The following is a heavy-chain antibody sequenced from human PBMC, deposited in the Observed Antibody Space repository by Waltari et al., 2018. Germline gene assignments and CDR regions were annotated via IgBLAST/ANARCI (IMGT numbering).Heavy chain of an antibody. CDR3: ASGYYDTNGHWYFDL. Sequence: EVQLVESGGGLVQPGGSLRLSCAASGFTCSDHYMDWIRQAPGKGLEWCGSIRKKANSTSTDSAESVKVRLAISSEDSTNSLYLQMNSLKTEDTAVYYCASGYYDTNGHWYFDLWGRGTLVTVSS. V-gene: IGHV3-72*01. D-gene: IGHD3-22*01. CDR2: IRKKANSTST. CDR1: GFTCSDHY. J-gene: IGHJ2*01.